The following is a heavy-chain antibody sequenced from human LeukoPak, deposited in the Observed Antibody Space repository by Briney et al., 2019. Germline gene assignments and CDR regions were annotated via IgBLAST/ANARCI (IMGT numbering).Heavy chain of an antibody. V-gene: IGHV5-51*01. CDR2: VYPGDSAA. CDR3: ARLISSGGLSYLDY. J-gene: IGHJ4*02. Sequence: GESLKISCKGSGYIFISHWIGWVRQMPGKGLEWMGVVYPGDSAARYSPSFQGQVTISADKSISTAYLQWSSLKASDTAMYYCARLISSGGLSYLDYWGQGTLVTVSS. D-gene: IGHD2-15*01. CDR1: GYIFISHW.